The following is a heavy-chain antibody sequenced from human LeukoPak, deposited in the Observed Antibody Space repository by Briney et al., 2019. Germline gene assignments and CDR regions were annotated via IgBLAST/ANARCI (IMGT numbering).Heavy chain of an antibody. CDR2: ISAYNGNT. CDR1: GYTFTSYG. V-gene: IGHV1-18*04. D-gene: IGHD4-17*01. J-gene: IGHJ4*02. Sequence: ASVKLSCKASGYTFTSYGISWVRQAPGQGLEWMGWISAYNGNTNYAQKLQGRVTMTTDTSTSTAYMELRSLRSDDTAVYYCASVSDYGDYGDYWGQGTLVTVSS. CDR3: ASVSDYGDYGDY.